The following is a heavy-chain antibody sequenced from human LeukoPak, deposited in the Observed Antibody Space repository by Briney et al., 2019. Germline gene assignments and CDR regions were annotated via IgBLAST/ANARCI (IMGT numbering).Heavy chain of an antibody. V-gene: IGHV1-18*01. Sequence: ASVKVSCKASGGTFSSYAISWVRQAPGQGLEWMGGISAYNGNTNYAQKLQGRVTMTTDTSTSTAYMELRSLRSDDTAVYYCARDVWVVTDDAFDIWGQGTMVTVSS. CDR3: ARDVWVVTDDAFDI. D-gene: IGHD4-23*01. CDR1: GGTFSSYA. CDR2: ISAYNGNT. J-gene: IGHJ3*02.